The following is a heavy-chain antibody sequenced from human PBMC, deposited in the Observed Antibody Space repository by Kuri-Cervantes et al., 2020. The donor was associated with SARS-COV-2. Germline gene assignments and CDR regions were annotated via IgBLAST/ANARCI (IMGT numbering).Heavy chain of an antibody. D-gene: IGHD6-6*01. CDR2: ISSSSSYI. J-gene: IGHJ6*02. CDR1: GFTFSSYS. CDR3: AVQSVAAHYYYGMDV. Sequence: GGSLRLSCAASGFTFSSYSMNWVRQAPGKGLEWVSSISSSSSYIYYADSVKGRFTISRDNAKNSLYLQMNSLRAADTAVYYCAVQSVAAHYYYGMDVWGQGTTVTVSS. V-gene: IGHV3-21*01.